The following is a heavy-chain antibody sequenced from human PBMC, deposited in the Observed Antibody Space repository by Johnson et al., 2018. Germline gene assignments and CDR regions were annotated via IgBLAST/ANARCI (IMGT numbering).Heavy chain of an antibody. V-gene: IGHV3-9*01. CDR3: AKDQMTTVATGNAFDI. Sequence: VQLVQSGGGLVQPGRSLRLSCAASGFTFDDYAMHWVRQAPGKGLEWVSGISWNSDSIGYADSMKGRLPISRDNAKNSLYLQMNSLRAEDTALYYCAKDQMTTVATGNAFDIWGQGTMVTVSS. CDR2: ISWNSDSI. CDR1: GFTFDDYA. J-gene: IGHJ3*02. D-gene: IGHD4-23*01.